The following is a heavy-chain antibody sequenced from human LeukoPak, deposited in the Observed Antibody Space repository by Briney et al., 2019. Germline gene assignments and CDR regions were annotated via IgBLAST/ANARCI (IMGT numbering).Heavy chain of an antibody. CDR2: ISSSGSTI. CDR3: AKLSSGYSDY. J-gene: IGHJ4*02. CDR1: GFTFSDYY. D-gene: IGHD3-22*01. Sequence: PGGSLRLSCAASGFTFSDYYMSWIRQAPGKGLEWVSYISSSGSTIYYADSVKGRFTISRDSSKNTLYLQMNSLRAEDTAVYYCAKLSSGYSDYWGQGTLVTVSS. V-gene: IGHV3-11*01.